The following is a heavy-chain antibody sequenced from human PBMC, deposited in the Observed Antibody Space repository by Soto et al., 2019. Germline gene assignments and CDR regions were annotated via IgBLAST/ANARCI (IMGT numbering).Heavy chain of an antibody. J-gene: IGHJ6*02. V-gene: IGHV1-18*01. Sequence: QVQLVQSGAEVKKPGVSVKVCCKSSGYTFSMSGISWVRQAPGQGLEWMGWISGYNGKTNYEQKFQDIATMTTDTSTNMAYMELRSLRSDDTAVYYCAREGPRPYYYYGMDVWGQGTTVTVSS. CDR2: ISGYNGKT. CDR3: AREGPRPYYYYGMDV. CDR1: GYTFSMSG.